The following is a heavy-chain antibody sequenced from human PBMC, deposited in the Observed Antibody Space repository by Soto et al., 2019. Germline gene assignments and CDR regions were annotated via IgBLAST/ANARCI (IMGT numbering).Heavy chain of an antibody. J-gene: IGHJ6*02. V-gene: IGHV3-53*01. D-gene: IGHD3-10*01. CDR2: IYSGGST. Sequence: GGSLRLSCAASGFTVSSNYMSWVRQAPGKGLEWVSVIYSGGSTYYADSVKGRFTISRDNSKNTLYLQMNSLRAEDTAVYYCAREAVLLLFGELSPQGGMDGWGQGTTVTVSS. CDR3: AREAVLLLFGELSPQGGMDG. CDR1: GFTVSSNY.